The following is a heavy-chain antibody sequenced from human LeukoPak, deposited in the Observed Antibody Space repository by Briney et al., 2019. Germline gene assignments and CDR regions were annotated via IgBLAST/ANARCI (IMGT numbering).Heavy chain of an antibody. CDR2: ISWNSGSI. CDR3: AKGGSYYYYMDV. Sequence: GGSLRLSCAASGLTFDDYAMHWARQAPGKGLEWGSGISWNSGSIGYADSVKGRFPISRDNAKNSLYLQMNSLRAEDTALYYCAKGGSYYYYMDVWGKGTTVTVSS. V-gene: IGHV3-9*01. J-gene: IGHJ6*03. D-gene: IGHD3-16*01. CDR1: GLTFDDYA.